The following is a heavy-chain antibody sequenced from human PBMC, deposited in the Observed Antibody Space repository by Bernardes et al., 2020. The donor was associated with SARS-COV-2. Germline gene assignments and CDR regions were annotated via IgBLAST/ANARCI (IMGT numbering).Heavy chain of an antibody. CDR1: GFTFSSCG. CDR2: ISDDGGIT. J-gene: IGHJ4*02. Sequence: GSLRLSCAASGFTFSSCGMSWVRQAPGKGLEWVSAISDDGGITKYADSVKGRFTISRDTSKNTLYLRMNSLRAEDTAVYYCARRAEKISGYVHRYFDYWGQGTLVTVSS. V-gene: IGHV3-23*01. D-gene: IGHD3-22*01. CDR3: ARRAEKISGYVHRYFDY.